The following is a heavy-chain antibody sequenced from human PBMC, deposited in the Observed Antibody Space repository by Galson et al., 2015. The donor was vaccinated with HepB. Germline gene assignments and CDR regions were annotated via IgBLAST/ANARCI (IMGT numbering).Heavy chain of an antibody. CDR3: ARAYPSVVPALGNGAWYYYYGMDV. Sequence: SVKVSCKASGYTFTSYYMHWVRQAPGQGLEWMGIINPSGGSTSYAQKFQGRVTMTRDTSTSTVYMELSSLRSEDTAVYYCARAYPSVVPALGNGAWYYYYGMDVWGQGTTVTVSS. V-gene: IGHV1-46*03. J-gene: IGHJ6*02. D-gene: IGHD2-2*01. CDR2: INPSGGST. CDR1: GYTFTSYY.